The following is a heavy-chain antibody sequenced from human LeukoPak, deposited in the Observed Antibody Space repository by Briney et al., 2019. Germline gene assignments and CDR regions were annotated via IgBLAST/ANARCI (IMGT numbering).Heavy chain of an antibody. CDR1: GFTFSSYA. V-gene: IGHV3-23*01. CDR2: ISGSGGST. J-gene: IGHJ4*02. D-gene: IGHD2-2*01. CDR3: ARESEDCSSTSCYLISFDY. Sequence: PGGSLRLSCAASGFTFSSYAMSWVRQAPGKGLEWVSAISGSGGSTYYADSVKGRFTISRDNSKNTLYLQMNSLRGEDTAVFYCARESEDCSSTSCYLISFDYWGQGTLVTVSS.